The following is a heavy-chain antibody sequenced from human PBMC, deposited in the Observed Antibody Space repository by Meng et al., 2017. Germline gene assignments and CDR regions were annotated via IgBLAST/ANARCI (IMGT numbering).Heavy chain of an antibody. CDR1: GGSVSSGSYY. CDR2: IYYGGST. Sequence: GPGLVRPSETLSLTCTVSGGSVSSGSYYWSWIRQPPGKGLEWIGYIYYGGSTNYNPSLKRRVTISVDTSKNQFSLKLSSVTAADTAVYYCARAIAVAGITIDYWGQGTLVTVSS. V-gene: IGHV4-61*01. CDR3: ARAIAVAGITIDY. J-gene: IGHJ4*02. D-gene: IGHD6-19*01.